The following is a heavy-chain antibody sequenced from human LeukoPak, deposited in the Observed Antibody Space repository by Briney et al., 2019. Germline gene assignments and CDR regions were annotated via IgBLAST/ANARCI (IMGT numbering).Heavy chain of an antibody. V-gene: IGHV3-48*04. Sequence: PGGALRLSCAASGFTFSSYSMNWVRQAPGKGLGWGSYISSSGTTIYYADSVKGRFTISRDNAKNSLYLQMNSLRAEDTAVYYCARRETYYSGSGSYYAQYYFDSWGQGTPVTVSS. D-gene: IGHD3-10*01. CDR1: GFTFSSYS. CDR3: ARRETYYSGSGSYYAQYYFDS. J-gene: IGHJ4*02. CDR2: ISSSGTTI.